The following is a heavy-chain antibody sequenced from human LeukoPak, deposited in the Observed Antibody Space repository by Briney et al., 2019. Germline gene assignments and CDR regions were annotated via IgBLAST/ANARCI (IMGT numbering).Heavy chain of an antibody. J-gene: IGHJ5*02. CDR3: ARDLPMGWFDP. CDR1: GGSISSYY. V-gene: IGHV4-59*01. CDR2: IYYSGST. D-gene: IGHD5-24*01. Sequence: PSETLSLTCTVSGGSISSYYWSWIRQPPGKGLEWIGYIYYSGSTNYNPSLKSRVTISVDTSKNQFSLKLSSVTAADTAVYYCARDLPMGWFDPWGQGTLVTVSS.